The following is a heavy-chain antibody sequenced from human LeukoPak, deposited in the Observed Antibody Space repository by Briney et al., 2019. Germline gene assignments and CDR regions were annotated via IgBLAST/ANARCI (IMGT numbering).Heavy chain of an antibody. J-gene: IGHJ4*02. CDR2: ISSSSSYI. V-gene: IGHV3-21*01. CDR3: AKGIVGATKGGTYFDS. D-gene: IGHD1-26*01. CDR1: GFTFSTYS. Sequence: NPGGSLRLSCAASGFTFSTYSMNWVRQAPGKGLEWVSYISSSSSYIYYADSVKGRFTISRDNSKNTLYLQMNSLRAEDTAVYYCAKGIVGATKGGTYFDSWGQGTLVTVSS.